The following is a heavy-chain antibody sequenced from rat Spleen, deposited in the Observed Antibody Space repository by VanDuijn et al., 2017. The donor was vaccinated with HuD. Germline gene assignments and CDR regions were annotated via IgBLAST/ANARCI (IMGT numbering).Heavy chain of an antibody. D-gene: IGHD1-6*01. Sequence: EVQVLESGGGLVQPGNSLKLSCVTSGFTFSTAWMYWYRQFPEKRLEWVARIKAKGNNYATDYTESVKGRFTISRDDSKSRIYLQMNNLKEEDTAIYYCAWGGDVYYGFDFWGQGVMVTVSS. CDR3: AWGGDVYYGFDF. CDR2: IKAKGNNYAT. V-gene: IGHV6-6*01. CDR1: GFTFSTAW. J-gene: IGHJ2*01.